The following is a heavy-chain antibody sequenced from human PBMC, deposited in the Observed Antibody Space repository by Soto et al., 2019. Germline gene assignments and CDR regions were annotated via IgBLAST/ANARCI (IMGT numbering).Heavy chain of an antibody. CDR1: GGTFSSYY. CDR2: INYSGGT. J-gene: IGHJ5*02. Sequence: SETLSLTCAVYGGTFSSYYWNWIRQSPGKGLEWIGDINYSGGTNYNPSLKSRVTKSVDTSKNQFSLQLDSVTVADTAVYYCAKSYSGPFDPWGQGALVTVSS. D-gene: IGHD6-25*01. CDR3: AKSYSGPFDP. V-gene: IGHV4-34*08.